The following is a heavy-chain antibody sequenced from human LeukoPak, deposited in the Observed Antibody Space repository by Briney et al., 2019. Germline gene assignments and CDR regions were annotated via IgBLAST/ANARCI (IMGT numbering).Heavy chain of an antibody. CDR1: GGSISSGGYY. D-gene: IGHD2-15*01. CDR2: FYYSGST. CDR3: ARDSGGGLLFDY. J-gene: IGHJ4*02. V-gene: IGHV4-31*03. Sequence: PSETLSLTCTVSGGSISSGGYYWSWNRQHPGKGLEWIGYFYYSGSTCYNPSLKSRVTISVDASKNQFSLKLSSVTAADTAVYYCARDSGGGLLFDYWGQGTLVTVSS.